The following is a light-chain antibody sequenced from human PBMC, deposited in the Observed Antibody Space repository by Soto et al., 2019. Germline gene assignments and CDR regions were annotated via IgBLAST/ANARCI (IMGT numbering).Light chain of an antibody. CDR2: QDS. CDR1: KLGDKY. CDR3: QVWDSSIHVV. J-gene: IGLJ2*01. V-gene: IGLV3-1*01. Sequence: SYELTQPPSVSVSPGQTASITCSGDKLGDKYASWYQQRPGQSPVLVIYQDSKRPSGIRERFTGSNSGNTATLTISGTQAMDEADYYCQVWDSSIHVVFGGGTEVTVL.